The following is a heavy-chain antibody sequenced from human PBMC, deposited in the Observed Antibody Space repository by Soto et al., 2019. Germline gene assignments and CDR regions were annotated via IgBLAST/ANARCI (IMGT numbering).Heavy chain of an antibody. V-gene: IGHV3-21*01. CDR3: ARDQYRRYCTNGVCYTDGYYYYYGMDV. CDR1: GFTFSSYS. D-gene: IGHD2-8*01. Sequence: EVQLVESGGGLVKPGGSLRLSCAASGFTFSSYSMNWVRQAPGKGLEWVSSLSSRSSYIYYADSVKGRFTISRDNAKNSLYLQMNSLRAEDTAVYYCARDQYRRYCTNGVCYTDGYYYYYGMDVWGQGTTVTVSS. J-gene: IGHJ6*02. CDR2: LSSRSSYI.